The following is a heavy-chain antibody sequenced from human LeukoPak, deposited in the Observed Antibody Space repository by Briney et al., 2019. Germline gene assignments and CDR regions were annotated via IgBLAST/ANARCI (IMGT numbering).Heavy chain of an antibody. CDR1: GGSNTTYY. CDR3: ARSMAVGGHQFAYYYYMDV. Sequence: PSETLSLTCTISGGSNTTYYWSWIRQPAGKGVEWIGRMYIGGSTNYNPSLKSRVTISVDKSKKQISLKLSSVTAADTGVYYCARSMAVGGHQFAYYYYMDVWGKGTTVTVSS. D-gene: IGHD6-19*01. V-gene: IGHV4-4*07. CDR2: MYIGGST. J-gene: IGHJ6*03.